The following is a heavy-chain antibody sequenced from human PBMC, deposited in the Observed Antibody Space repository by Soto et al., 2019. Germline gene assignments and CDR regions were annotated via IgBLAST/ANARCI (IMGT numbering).Heavy chain of an antibody. J-gene: IGHJ4*02. V-gene: IGHV3-21*01. D-gene: IGHD3-10*01. CDR1: GFTFSSYS. CDR3: ARHGGMVRGVLIPTDIAY. CDR2: ISSSRSYI. Sequence: GGSLRLSCAASGFTFSSYSMNWVRQAPGKGLEWASSISSSRSYITYADSVKGRFTISRDNAKNSLNLQMNSLSAEDTAVYYCARHGGMVRGVLIPTDIAYWGQGTPFTVSS.